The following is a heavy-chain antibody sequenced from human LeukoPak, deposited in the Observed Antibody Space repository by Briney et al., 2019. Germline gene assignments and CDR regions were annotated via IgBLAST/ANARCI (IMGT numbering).Heavy chain of an antibody. Sequence: PSETLSLTCAVYGGSFSGYYWSWIRQPPGKGLEWIGEINHSGSTNYNPSLKSRVTISVDTSKNQFSLKLSSVTAADTAVYYCARGMGSGSYPGLPDDAFDIWGQGTMVTVSS. J-gene: IGHJ3*02. D-gene: IGHD1-26*01. CDR3: ARGMGSGSYPGLPDDAFDI. V-gene: IGHV4-34*01. CDR2: INHSGST. CDR1: GGSFSGYY.